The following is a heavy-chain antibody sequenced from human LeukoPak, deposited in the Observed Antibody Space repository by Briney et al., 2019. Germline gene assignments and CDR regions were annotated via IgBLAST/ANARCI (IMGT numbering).Heavy chain of an antibody. V-gene: IGHV3-64D*06. Sequence: GGSLRLSCSASGFTFSSYAMHWVRQAPGKGLEYVSAISSNGGSTYYADSVKGRFTISRDNSKNTLYLQMSGLRAEDTAVYYCVKDGTTDGGYGDFDYWGQGTLVTVSS. CDR1: GFTFSSYA. D-gene: IGHD5-12*01. CDR3: VKDGTTDGGYGDFDY. J-gene: IGHJ4*02. CDR2: ISSNGGST.